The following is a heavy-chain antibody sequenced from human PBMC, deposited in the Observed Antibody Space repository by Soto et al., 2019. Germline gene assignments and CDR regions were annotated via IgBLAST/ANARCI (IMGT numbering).Heavy chain of an antibody. V-gene: IGHV1-2*02. CDR3: ARGGVVGVAGSAAFDM. Sequence: QLHLVQSGAVAKKPGASVTVSCSASGYPVTAYYMHWVRQAPGRGLEWMGGINPATGAAKYTQTFQGRVTMNKDTATRTVFMELGGLISADTAVFHCARGGVVGVAGSAAFDMWGQGTLVTVSS. CDR2: INPATGAA. J-gene: IGHJ3*02. CDR1: GYPVTAYY. D-gene: IGHD3-3*01.